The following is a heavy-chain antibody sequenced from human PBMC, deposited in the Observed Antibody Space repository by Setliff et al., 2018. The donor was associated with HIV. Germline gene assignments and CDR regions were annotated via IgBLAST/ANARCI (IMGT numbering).Heavy chain of an antibody. V-gene: IGHV4-38-2*02. CDR1: GYSISSGYY. D-gene: IGHD2-8*01. J-gene: IGHJ4*02. CDR2: IYHRGST. CDR3: ARSFGNGNSRLGN. Sequence: TSETLSLTCTVSGYSISSGYYWAWIRQPPGKGLEWIGSIYHRGSTHHNPSLKSRVTFSVDTSKNQFSLKLSSVTAADTAVYYCARSFGNGNSRLGNWGQGTLVTVSS.